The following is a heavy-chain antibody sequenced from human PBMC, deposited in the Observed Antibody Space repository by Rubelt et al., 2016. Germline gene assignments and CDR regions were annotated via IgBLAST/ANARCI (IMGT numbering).Heavy chain of an antibody. CDR1: GFTFGAYA. V-gene: IGHV3-49*03. Sequence: DVQLVESGGGLVQPGRSLRLSCTASGFTFGAYAMAWFRQAPGKGLEWVGFIRNIADGGTTEYAASVKGRFTISRDESKRMGVMQMNSLKTEDTAVDYCTRDRPIDYWGQGTLVTVSS. J-gene: IGHJ4*02. CDR3: TRDRPIDY. CDR2: IRNIADGGTT.